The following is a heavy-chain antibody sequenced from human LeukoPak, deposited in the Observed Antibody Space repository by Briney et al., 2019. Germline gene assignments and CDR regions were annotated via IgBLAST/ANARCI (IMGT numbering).Heavy chain of an antibody. J-gene: IGHJ4*02. CDR1: GYTFTDYA. CDR3: ARARFSHGSGTYNDY. V-gene: IGHV1-2*02. CDR2: INPHSGGI. D-gene: IGHD3-10*01. Sequence: ASVKVSCKASGYTFTDYALHWVRQAPGQGLEWMGWINPHSGGINYARKFQGRVTMTRDTSISTAYMELSRLKYDDTAVYYCARARFSHGSGTYNDYWGQGTLVTVSS.